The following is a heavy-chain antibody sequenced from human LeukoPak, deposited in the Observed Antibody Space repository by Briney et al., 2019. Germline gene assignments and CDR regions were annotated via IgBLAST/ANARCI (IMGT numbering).Heavy chain of an antibody. V-gene: IGHV1-2*02. CDR2: INPNSGGT. CDR3: AREYDSSGYLRIGFDY. J-gene: IGHJ4*02. Sequence: GASVRVSCKASGYTFTGHYMHWVRQAPGQGLEWMGWINPNSGGTNYAQKFQGRVTMTRDTSISTAYMELSRLRSDDTAVYYCAREYDSSGYLRIGFDYWGQGTLVTVSS. D-gene: IGHD3-22*01. CDR1: GYTFTGHY.